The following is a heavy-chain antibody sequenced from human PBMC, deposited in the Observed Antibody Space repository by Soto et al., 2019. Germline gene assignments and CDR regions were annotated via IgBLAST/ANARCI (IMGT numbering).Heavy chain of an antibody. Sequence: SQTLSLTCVIPGDSVSSNSAAWNWIRQSPSRGLEWLGRTYYRSKWYNDYAVSVKSRITINPDTSKNQFSLQLNSVTPEDTAVYYCARDSVAARPRGFYYYYGMDVWGQGTTVTVSS. CDR3: ARDSVAARPRGFYYYYGMDV. CDR1: GDSVSSNSAA. CDR2: TYYRSKWYN. V-gene: IGHV6-1*01. D-gene: IGHD6-6*01. J-gene: IGHJ6*02.